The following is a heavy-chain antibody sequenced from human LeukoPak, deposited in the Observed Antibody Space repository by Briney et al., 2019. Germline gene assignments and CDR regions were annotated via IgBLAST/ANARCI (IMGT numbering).Heavy chain of an antibody. CDR1: RFTFSSYA. CDR2: ITGRGAST. CDR3: AKVPPSPGWWYFDL. J-gene: IGHJ2*01. V-gene: IGHV3-23*01. Sequence: GGSLRLSCAASRFTFSSYAMSWVRQAPGKGLEWVSAITGRGASTYYADSVKGRFTISRDNSKNTLYLQMNSLRAEDTAVYYCAKVPPSPGWWYFDLWGRGTLVTVSS.